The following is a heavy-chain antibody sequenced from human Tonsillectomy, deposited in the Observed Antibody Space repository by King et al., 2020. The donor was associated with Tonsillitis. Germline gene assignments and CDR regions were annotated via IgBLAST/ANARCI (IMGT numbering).Heavy chain of an antibody. J-gene: IGHJ4*02. V-gene: IGHV3-21*01. CDR2: ISSGSSYI. CDR1: GFTFSSYS. Sequence: VQLVESGGGLVKPGGSLRLSCAASGFTFSSYSMNWVRQAPGKGLEWVSSISSGSSYIYYADSVKGRFTISRDNAENSLYLQMNSLRAEDTAVYYCVREHWLVSLDHWGQGTLVTVSS. D-gene: IGHD6-19*01. CDR3: VREHWLVSLDH.